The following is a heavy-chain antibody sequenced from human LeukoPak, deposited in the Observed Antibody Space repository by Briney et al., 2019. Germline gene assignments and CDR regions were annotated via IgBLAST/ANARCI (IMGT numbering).Heavy chain of an antibody. D-gene: IGHD3-10*01. CDR3: ARYLGSHTHYGMEV. J-gene: IGHJ6*01. CDR2: ISPYNGNT. V-gene: IGHV1-18*01. Sequence: ASVKASCKASGYTFTSYAISWVRQAPGQGLEWMEWISPYNGNTNYAQKLQGRVTMTTDTSTSTAYMELRSLRSDDTGVYYCARYLGSHTHYGMEVWGQGTTVTVSS. CDR1: GYTFTSYA.